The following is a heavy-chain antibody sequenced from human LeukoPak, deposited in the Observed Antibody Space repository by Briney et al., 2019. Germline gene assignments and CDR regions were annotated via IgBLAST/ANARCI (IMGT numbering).Heavy chain of an antibody. CDR3: TSGIGTYDY. J-gene: IGHJ4*02. CDR2: ISKDGGST. CDR1: GLTFSEYW. D-gene: IGHD1-14*01. Sequence: PGGSLRLSCAVSGLTFSEYWMHWVRQDAGKGLVWVAGISKDGGSTEYADFVKGRCTLSRDNAKNTLYLQMNSLTVDDTAVYYCTSGIGTYDYWGLGAQVTVSS. V-gene: IGHV3-74*03.